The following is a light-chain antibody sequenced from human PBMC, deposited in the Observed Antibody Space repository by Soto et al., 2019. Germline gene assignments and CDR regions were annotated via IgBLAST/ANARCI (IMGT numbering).Light chain of an antibody. V-gene: IGKV3-20*01. CDR1: QSVNSR. J-gene: IGKJ5*01. Sequence: EIVLTQSPGTLCLSPGERATLSCRASQSVNSRLAWYQHEPGQAHRPLISGASSRATGITDRFSGSGSATDFTLTISRLEPEDCALYYCQHYGRSPITFGQGTRLEIK. CDR3: QHYGRSPIT. CDR2: GAS.